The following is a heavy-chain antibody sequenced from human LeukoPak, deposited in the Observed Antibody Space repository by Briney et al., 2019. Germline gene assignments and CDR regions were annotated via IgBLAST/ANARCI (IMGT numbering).Heavy chain of an antibody. D-gene: IGHD4-23*01. V-gene: IGHV1-69*01. CDR3: ARVGTDYGGKPRGYFDY. Sequence: GASVKVSCKASGGTFSSYAISWVRQAPGQGLEWMGGIIPIFGTANYAQKFQGRVTITADESTSTAHMELSSLRSEDTAVYYCARVGTDYGGKPRGYFDYWGQGTLVTVSS. J-gene: IGHJ4*02. CDR1: GGTFSSYA. CDR2: IIPIFGTA.